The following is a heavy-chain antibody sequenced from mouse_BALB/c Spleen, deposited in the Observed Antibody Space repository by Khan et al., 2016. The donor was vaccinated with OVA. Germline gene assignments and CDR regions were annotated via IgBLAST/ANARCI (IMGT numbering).Heavy chain of an antibody. Sequence: QIQLVQSGPELKKPGETVQISCKASGFTFTNYGMNWVRQAPGKGLKWMGWINTYTGEPTFTDDFKGRFAFSLETSASTAYLEIHSLKYEDTATYFCARMGYNRTMDFWGQGTSVTVSS. J-gene: IGHJ4*01. CDR1: GFTFTNYG. CDR2: INTYTGEP. V-gene: IGHV9-3-1*01. CDR3: ARMGYNRTMDF. D-gene: IGHD2-14*01.